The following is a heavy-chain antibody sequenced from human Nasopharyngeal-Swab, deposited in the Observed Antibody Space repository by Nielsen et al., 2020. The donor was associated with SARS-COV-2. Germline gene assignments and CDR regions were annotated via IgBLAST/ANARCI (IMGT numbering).Heavy chain of an antibody. CDR2: IGVSGTMT. J-gene: IGHJ4*02. V-gene: IGHV3-23*01. Sequence: GGSLRLSCAASGFTFSRSALTWVRQAPGKGLEWVSAIGVSGTMTYYADFVRGRFTISRDNFKNTLYLQMNSLRAEDTAVYYCARGSSRGMFDYWGQGTLVTVSS. D-gene: IGHD6-13*01. CDR1: GFTFSRSA. CDR3: ARGSSRGMFDY.